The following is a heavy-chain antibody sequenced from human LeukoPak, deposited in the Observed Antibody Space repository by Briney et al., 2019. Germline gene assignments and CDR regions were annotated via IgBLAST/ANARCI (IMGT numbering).Heavy chain of an antibody. CDR2: IYYSGST. V-gene: IGHV4-59*01. Sequence: PLETLSLTCTVSGGSISSYYLCWIPQPPGKGLEWIGYIYYSGSTNYNPSLKSRVTTLVNTSKNQFFLKLISVTAADKAAVYYARGAVVGNSDYWGQGTMVTVSS. CDR3: ARGAVVGNSDY. J-gene: IGHJ4*02. D-gene: IGHD6-19*01. CDR1: GGSISSYY.